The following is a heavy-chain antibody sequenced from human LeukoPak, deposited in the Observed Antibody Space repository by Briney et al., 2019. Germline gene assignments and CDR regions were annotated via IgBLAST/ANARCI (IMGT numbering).Heavy chain of an antibody. CDR1: GFTFSSYS. Sequence: GGSLRLSCAASGFTFSSYSMNWVRQAPGKGLEWVSSISSSSSYIYYADSVKGRFTISRDNAKNSLYLQMNSLRAEDTAVYYCARDDPSPFGVVITWGQRTLVTVSS. CDR3: ARDDPSPFGVVIT. CDR2: ISSSSSYI. J-gene: IGHJ4*02. V-gene: IGHV3-21*01. D-gene: IGHD3-3*01.